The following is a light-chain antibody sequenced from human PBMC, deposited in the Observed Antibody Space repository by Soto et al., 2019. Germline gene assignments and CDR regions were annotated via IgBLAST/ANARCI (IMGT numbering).Light chain of an antibody. V-gene: IGLV1-40*01. CDR2: GNS. J-gene: IGLJ1*01. CDR1: SSNIGAGYD. CDR3: QSYDSSLSGWRV. Sequence: QSALTQPPSVSGAPGQRVTISCTGSSSNIGAGYDVHWYQQLPGTAPKLLIYGNSNRPSGVPDRFSGSKSGTSASLAITGLQAEDEADYYCQSYDSSLSGWRVFGTGTKLTVL.